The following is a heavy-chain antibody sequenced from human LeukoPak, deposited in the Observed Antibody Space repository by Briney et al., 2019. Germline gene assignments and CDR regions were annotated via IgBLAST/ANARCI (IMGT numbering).Heavy chain of an antibody. CDR2: IVPVFKTT. V-gene: IGHV1-69*05. J-gene: IGHJ3*02. D-gene: IGHD4-23*01. CDR1: GGIFRSHG. CDR3: ARARSTVVNDAFDI. Sequence: SVKVSCKASGGIFRSHGVSWVRQAPGQGPQWMGGIVPVFKTTSYAQKFQGRLSLSIDDSTNTAYMDLTRLTSDDTAVYFCARARSTVVNDAFDIWGQGTVVTVSS.